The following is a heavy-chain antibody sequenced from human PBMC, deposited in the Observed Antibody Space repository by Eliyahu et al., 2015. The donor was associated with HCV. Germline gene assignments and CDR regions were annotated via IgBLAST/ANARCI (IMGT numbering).Heavy chain of an antibody. Sequence: QVQLVQSGAEVKKPGASXXVSCXVSGYTXNIXGIXWVRQAPGQGLEWMGWISAYNGNTNYAQKLQGRVTMTTDTSTSTAYMELRSLRSDDTAVYYCVRDHTAMIGPNWFDPWGQGTLVIVSS. J-gene: IGHJ5*02. V-gene: IGHV1-18*01. D-gene: IGHD5-18*01. CDR3: VRDHTAMIGPNWFDP. CDR2: ISAYNGNT. CDR1: GYTXNIXG.